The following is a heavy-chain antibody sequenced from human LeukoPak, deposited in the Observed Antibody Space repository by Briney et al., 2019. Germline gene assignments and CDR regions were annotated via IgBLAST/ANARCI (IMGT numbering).Heavy chain of an antibody. V-gene: IGHV3-23*01. CDR2: ISGSGGST. CDR3: AKCILTGYYKGYMDV. D-gene: IGHD3-9*01. Sequence: GGSLRLSCAASGFTFRRRGMSWVRQAPGKGLEWVSAISGSGGSTNYADSVKGRFTISRDNSKNTLYLQINSLRAEDTAVYYCAKCILTGYYKGYMDVWGKGTTVTISS. J-gene: IGHJ6*03. CDR1: GFTFRRRG.